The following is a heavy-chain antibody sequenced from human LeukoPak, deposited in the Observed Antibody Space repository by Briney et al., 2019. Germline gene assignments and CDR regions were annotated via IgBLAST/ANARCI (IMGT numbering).Heavy chain of an antibody. D-gene: IGHD2-2*01. Sequence: SETLSLTCNVSGVSVSDGRYYWTWIRQHPGKGLEWIGHKYYSGSAKYNPSLKSRLTISIDTSKNQFSLQLSSVTAADTATYYCATPYCSGISCLDVFNMWGQGTRVTVSS. V-gene: IGHV4-31*03. J-gene: IGHJ3*02. CDR1: GVSVSDGRYY. CDR2: KYYSGSA. CDR3: ATPYCSGISCLDVFNM.